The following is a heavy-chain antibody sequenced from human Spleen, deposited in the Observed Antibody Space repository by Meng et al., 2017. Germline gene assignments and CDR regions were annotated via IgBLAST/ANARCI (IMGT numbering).Heavy chain of an antibody. CDR3: ARRVSSGWYFGRIDY. CDR1: GGSISSSSYY. V-gene: IGHV4-39*01. CDR2: IYYGGST. Sequence: QVLLQASGPGLVKPSATLSLTCTVSGGSISSSSYYWGWIRQPPGKGLEWIGNIYYGGSTYYNPSLKSRVTISVDTSKNQFSLKLSSVTAADTAVYYCARRVSSGWYFGRIDYWGQGTLVTVSS. D-gene: IGHD6-19*01. J-gene: IGHJ4*02.